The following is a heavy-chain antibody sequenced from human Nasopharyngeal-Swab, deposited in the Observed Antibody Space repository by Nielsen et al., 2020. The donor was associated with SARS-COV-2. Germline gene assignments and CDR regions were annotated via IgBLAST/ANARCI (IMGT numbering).Heavy chain of an antibody. CDR1: GFTFSTYA. J-gene: IGHJ4*02. CDR3: VRVGQYDY. Sequence: GESLKISCAASGFTFSTYAMHWVRQAPGKGLEWVANVNEAGIEKHYVDSVKGRFTISRDNAKNSLYLQMNSLRDEDTAVYYCVRVGQYDYWGQGTLVTVSS. CDR2: VNEAGIEK. D-gene: IGHD3-16*01. V-gene: IGHV3-7*01.